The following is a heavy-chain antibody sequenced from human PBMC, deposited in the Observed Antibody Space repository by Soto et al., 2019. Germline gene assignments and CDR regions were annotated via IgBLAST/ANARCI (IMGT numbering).Heavy chain of an antibody. J-gene: IGHJ6*02. CDR1: GFTFSSYE. D-gene: IGHD5-12*01. CDR2: ISSSGSTI. Sequence: WGSLRLSCAASGFTFSSYEMNWVRQAPGKGLEWVSYISSSGSTIYYADSVKGRFTISRDNAKNSLYLQMNSLRAEDTAVYYCARDSGYSGYYYYGMDVWGQGTTVTVSS. V-gene: IGHV3-48*03. CDR3: ARDSGYSGYYYYGMDV.